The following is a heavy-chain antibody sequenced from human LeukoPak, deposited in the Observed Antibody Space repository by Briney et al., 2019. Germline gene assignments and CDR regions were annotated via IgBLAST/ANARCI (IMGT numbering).Heavy chain of an antibody. CDR3: AKDRVGYRDWYFAFDI. V-gene: IGHV3-23*01. D-gene: IGHD3/OR15-3a*01. J-gene: IGHJ3*02. CDR1: GITFSNNA. Sequence: GGSWSLSCAASGITFSNNAMSWVRQAPGKGLEWVSGIRGSGGSRYYADPVKGRLPISRDNSKNPLHRQMNSLRPEDTAVYHCAKDRVGYRDWYFAFDIWGQGTVVTVSS. CDR2: IRGSGGSR.